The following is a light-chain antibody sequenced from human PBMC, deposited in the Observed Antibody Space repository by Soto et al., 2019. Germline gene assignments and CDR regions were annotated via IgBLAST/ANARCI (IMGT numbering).Light chain of an antibody. J-gene: IGLJ2*01. V-gene: IGLV2-14*03. CDR3: ISYTSISTLI. CDR2: DVS. Sequence: QSVLTQPASVSGSPGQSITISCTGTSSDVGGYNYVSWYQQHPGRAPKLIIYDVSNRPSGVPNRFSGSKSGNTASLTISVLQAEDEADYYCISYTSISTLIFGGGTKLTVL. CDR1: SSDVGGYNY.